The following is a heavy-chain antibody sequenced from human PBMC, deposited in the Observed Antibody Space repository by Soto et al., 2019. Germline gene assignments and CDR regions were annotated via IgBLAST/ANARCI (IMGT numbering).Heavy chain of an antibody. Sequence: SLRLSCAASGFTFDDYAMHWVRQAPGKGLEWVSGISWNSGSIGYADSVKSRFTISRDNAKNSLYLQMNSLRAEDTALYYCAKKSKYYDFWRPVADYYYGMDVWGQGT. D-gene: IGHD3-3*01. CDR3: AKKSKYYDFWRPVADYYYGMDV. J-gene: IGHJ6*02. V-gene: IGHV3-9*01. CDR2: ISWNSGSI. CDR1: GFTFDDYA.